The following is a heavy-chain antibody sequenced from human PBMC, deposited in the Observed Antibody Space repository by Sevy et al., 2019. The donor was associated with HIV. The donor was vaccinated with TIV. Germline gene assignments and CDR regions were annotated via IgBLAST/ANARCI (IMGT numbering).Heavy chain of an antibody. CDR3: ARGSGEMATITQTFQFDY. Sequence: GGSLRLSCAASGFTFSSYSMNWVRQAPGKGLEWVSSISSSSSYIYYADSVKGRFTISRDNAKNSLYRQMNSLRAEDTAVYYCARGSGEMATITQTFQFDYWGQGTLVTVSS. CDR2: ISSSSSYI. CDR1: GFTFSSYS. V-gene: IGHV3-21*01. J-gene: IGHJ4*02. D-gene: IGHD5-12*01.